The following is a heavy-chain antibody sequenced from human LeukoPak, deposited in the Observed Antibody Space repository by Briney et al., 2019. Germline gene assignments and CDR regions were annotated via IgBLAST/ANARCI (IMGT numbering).Heavy chain of an antibody. CDR3: ARSPSPYSSGWYFDY. D-gene: IGHD6-19*01. CDR2: TYQRSKWYN. CDR1: GDSVSINSAA. Sequence: SQTLSLTCAISGDSVSINSAARNWIRQSPSRGLEWLGRTYQRSKWYNDYAVSVKSRITINPDISKNQFSLQLNSVTPEDTAVYYCARSPSPYSSGWYFDYWGQGTLVTVSS. V-gene: IGHV6-1*01. J-gene: IGHJ4*02.